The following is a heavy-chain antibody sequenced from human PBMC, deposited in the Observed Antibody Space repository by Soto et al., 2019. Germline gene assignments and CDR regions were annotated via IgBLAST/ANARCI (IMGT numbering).Heavy chain of an antibody. D-gene: IGHD3-3*01. Sequence: EVQLLESGGGLVQPGGSLRLSCAASGFTFSSYAMSWVRQAPGKGLEWVSAISGSGGSTYYADSVKGRFTISRDNSKNTLYLQMNSLRAEDTAVYYCAKGGRFFEWLIIVYYFDYWGQGTLVTVSS. CDR2: ISGSGGST. J-gene: IGHJ4*02. V-gene: IGHV3-23*01. CDR1: GFTFSSYA. CDR3: AKGGRFFEWLIIVYYFDY.